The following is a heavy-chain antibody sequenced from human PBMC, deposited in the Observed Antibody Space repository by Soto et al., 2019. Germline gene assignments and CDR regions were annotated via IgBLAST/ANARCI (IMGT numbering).Heavy chain of an antibody. Sequence: PSETLSLTCTVYGGSISSSSYYWGWIRQPPGKGLEWIGSIYYSGSTYYNPSLKSRVTISVDTSKNQFSLKLSSVTAADTAVYYCARLVDSGSYYRYIDYWGQGTLVTVSS. CDR3: ARLVDSGSYYRYIDY. CDR1: GGSISSSSYY. J-gene: IGHJ4*02. D-gene: IGHD3-10*01. V-gene: IGHV4-39*01. CDR2: IYYSGST.